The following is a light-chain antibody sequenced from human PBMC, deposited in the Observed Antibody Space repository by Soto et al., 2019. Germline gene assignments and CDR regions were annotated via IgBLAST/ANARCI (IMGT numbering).Light chain of an antibody. CDR1: QSISNW. J-gene: IGKJ2*02. V-gene: IGKV1-5*03. Sequence: DIQMTQSPSTLSASVGDRVTITCRASQSISNWLAWYQQRPGKAPKLLIYKASSLENEVPSRFSGSGSGTEFTLTISSLQPDDFATYYCQQYNSYPRTFGQGTKLEIK. CDR3: QQYNSYPRT. CDR2: KAS.